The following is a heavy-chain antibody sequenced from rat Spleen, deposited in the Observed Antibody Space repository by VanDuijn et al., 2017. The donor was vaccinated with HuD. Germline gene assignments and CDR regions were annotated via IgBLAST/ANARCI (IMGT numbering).Heavy chain of an antibody. J-gene: IGHJ2*01. V-gene: IGHV5-7*01. CDR1: GFTFSNYD. CDR3: ARYRDTYGHVGIFDY. D-gene: IGHD2-5*01. Sequence: EVQLVESGGGLVQPGRSMKLSCAASGFTFSNYDMAWVRQAPKKGLEWVATITSGGSSTYYRDSVKGRFTISRDNAKSTLYLQMDSLRSEDTAIYYCARYRDTYGHVGIFDYWGQGVRVTVSP. CDR2: ITSGGSST.